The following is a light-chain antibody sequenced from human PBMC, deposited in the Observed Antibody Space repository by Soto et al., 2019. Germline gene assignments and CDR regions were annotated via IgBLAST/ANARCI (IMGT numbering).Light chain of an antibody. CDR3: QHYVTSLTT. V-gene: IGKV3-20*01. CDR2: GAS. Sequence: EIVLTQSPGTLSLSPGERATLSCGASQSVTSNYLAWYQQKPGQAPRLLIFGASIRVTGIPDRFIGRGSGPDFTLTISRLEPEDFAVYYCQHYVTSLTTFGQGTKV. J-gene: IGKJ1*01. CDR1: QSVTSNY.